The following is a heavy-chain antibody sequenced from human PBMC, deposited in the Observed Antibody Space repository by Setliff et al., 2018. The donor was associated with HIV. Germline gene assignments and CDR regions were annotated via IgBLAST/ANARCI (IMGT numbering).Heavy chain of an antibody. Sequence: ASVKVSCKASGGTFNTYVISWLRQAPGQGLEWMGGIIPILGVANYAQGFQDRVTITADESTTTAYMELSSLKSDDTAVYYCARVAGTTYYDYYHMDVWGEGSTVTVSS. J-gene: IGHJ6*03. CDR2: IIPILGVA. CDR3: ARVAGTTYYDYYHMDV. CDR1: GGTFNTYV. V-gene: IGHV1-69*10. D-gene: IGHD4-17*01.